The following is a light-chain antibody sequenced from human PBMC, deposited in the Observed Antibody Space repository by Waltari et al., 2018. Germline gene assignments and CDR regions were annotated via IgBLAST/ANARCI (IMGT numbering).Light chain of an antibody. V-gene: IGLV2-18*02. J-gene: IGLJ2*01. CDR1: SSDVVSYHR. CDR2: EVS. CDR3: SSYTSSSTWV. Sequence: QSALTQPPSVSGSPGQSVTLSCTGTSSDVVSYHRAPRYQQPPGTTPNLRIFEVSNRPSGVPDRFSGSKSGNTASLTISGLQAEDEADYYCSSYTSSSTWVFGGGTKLTVL.